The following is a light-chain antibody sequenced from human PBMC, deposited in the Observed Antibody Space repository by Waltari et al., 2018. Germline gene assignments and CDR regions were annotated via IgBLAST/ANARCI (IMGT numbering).Light chain of an antibody. CDR1: QSVSSSY. CDR2: GAS. J-gene: IGKJ4*01. Sequence: EIVLTQSPGTLSLSPGERATLSCRVSQSVSSSYLAWYQQKPGQAPRLLIYGASSRATGIPDRFSGSGSGTDFTLTISRLEPEDFAVYYCQQYGSSRFTFGGGTKVEIK. V-gene: IGKV3-20*01. CDR3: QQYGSSRFT.